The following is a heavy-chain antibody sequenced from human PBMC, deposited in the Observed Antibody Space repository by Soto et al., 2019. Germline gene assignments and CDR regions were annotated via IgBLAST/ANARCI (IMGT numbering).Heavy chain of an antibody. CDR3: AKEGRISRYYYYGMDV. CDR2: ISYDGSNK. CDR1: GFTFSSYG. J-gene: IGHJ6*02. D-gene: IGHD1-20*01. Sequence: QVQLVESGGGVVQPGRSLRLSCAASGFTFSSYGMHWVRQAPGKGLEWVAVISYDGSNKYYADSVKGRFTISRDNSKNTLHLQMNSLRAEDTAVYYCAKEGRISRYYYYGMDVWGQGTTVTVSS. V-gene: IGHV3-30*18.